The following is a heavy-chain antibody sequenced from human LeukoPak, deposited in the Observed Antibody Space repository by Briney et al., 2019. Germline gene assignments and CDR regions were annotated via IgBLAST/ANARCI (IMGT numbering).Heavy chain of an antibody. J-gene: IGHJ4*02. CDR1: GFTFTNYG. Sequence: PGGSLRLPCAASGFTFTNYGFHWVRQAPGKGLEWVAVIWYDGSKKYYADSVKGRFTISRDNSKNTLYLQMSSLRAEDTAVYYCARDSCASTSCFDYWGQGTLVTVSS. D-gene: IGHD2-2*01. CDR3: ARDSCASTSCFDY. V-gene: IGHV3-33*01. CDR2: IWYDGSKK.